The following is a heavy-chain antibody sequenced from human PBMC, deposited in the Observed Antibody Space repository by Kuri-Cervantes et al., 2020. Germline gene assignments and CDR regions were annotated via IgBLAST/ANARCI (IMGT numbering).Heavy chain of an antibody. CDR3: ARSPPGIAVNLYSWFDP. CDR2: IIPMFGTP. D-gene: IGHD6-19*01. CDR1: GGTFSSNA. J-gene: IGHJ5*02. Sequence: SVKVSCKASGGTFSSNAFSWLRQAPGQGLEWMGGIIPMFGTPNHAQKFQGRVTMTRNTSISTAYMELSSLRSEDTAVYYCARSPPGIAVNLYSWFDPWGQGTLVTVSS. V-gene: IGHV1-69*05.